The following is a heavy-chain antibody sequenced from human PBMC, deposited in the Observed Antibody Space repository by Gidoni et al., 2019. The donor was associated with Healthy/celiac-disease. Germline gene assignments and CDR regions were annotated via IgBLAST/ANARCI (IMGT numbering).Heavy chain of an antibody. D-gene: IGHD3-10*01. CDR2: ISGSGGST. V-gene: IGHV3-23*01. Sequence: EVQLLESGGGLVQPGGSLRLSCAASGFPFSSYAMSWVRQAPGKGLEWVSAISGSGGSTYYADSVKGRFTISRDNSKNTLYLQMNSLRAEDTAVYYCARGRSNYYGSGSYYNLYFDYWGQGTLVTVSS. CDR1: GFPFSSYA. J-gene: IGHJ4*02. CDR3: ARGRSNYYGSGSYYNLYFDY.